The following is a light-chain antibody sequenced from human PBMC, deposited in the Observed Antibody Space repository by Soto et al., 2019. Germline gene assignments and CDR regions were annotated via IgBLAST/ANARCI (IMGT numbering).Light chain of an antibody. CDR3: SSYAGSILYV. CDR2: DVT. CDR1: SSDVGGYHY. V-gene: IGLV2-14*01. J-gene: IGLJ1*01. Sequence: QSALTQPASVSGSPGQSITISCTGTSSDVGGYHYVSWYQQHPGKAPKLMIYDVTNRPSGVSNRFSGSKSGNTASLTISGLQAEDEADYYCSSYAGSILYVFGTGTKVTVL.